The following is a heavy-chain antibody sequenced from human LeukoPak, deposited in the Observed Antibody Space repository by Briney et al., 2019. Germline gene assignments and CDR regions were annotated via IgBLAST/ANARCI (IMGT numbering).Heavy chain of an antibody. CDR3: ARGPTMKMDV. CDR2: ISSRSSYL. J-gene: IGHJ6*04. CDR1: GFTFSSYS. Sequence: SGGSLRLSCAASGFTFSSYSMNWVRQAPGKGLEWVSSISSRSSYLYYADSVKGRITISRDNAKNSLYLQMNSLRAEDTAVYYCARGPTMKMDVWGKGTTVTVSS. V-gene: IGHV3-21*01. D-gene: IGHD3-22*01.